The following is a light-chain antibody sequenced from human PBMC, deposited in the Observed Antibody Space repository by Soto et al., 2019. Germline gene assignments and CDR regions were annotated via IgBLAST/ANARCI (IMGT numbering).Light chain of an antibody. CDR1: QNIRNW. J-gene: IGKJ5*01. CDR2: DAS. CDR3: QQYNTYST. Sequence: DMKLYKSPSTLSACIGASVTITCRASQNIRNWLAWYQQKPGKAPNPLIYDASSLKSGVPARFSGSGSGTEFTLTISSLQPDDFATYYCQQYNTYSTFGQGTLLEIK. V-gene: IGKV1-5*01.